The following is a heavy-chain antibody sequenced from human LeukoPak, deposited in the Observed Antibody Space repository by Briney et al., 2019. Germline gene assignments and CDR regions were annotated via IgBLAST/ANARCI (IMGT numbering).Heavy chain of an antibody. CDR2: IYHSGST. V-gene: IGHV4-4*02. Sequence: SETLSLTCAVSGGSISSSNWWSWVRQPPGKGLEWIGEIYHSGSTNYNPSLKSRATISVDKSKNQFSLKLSSVTAADTAVYYCARDRLTYSSSWSDAFDIWGQGTMVTVSS. D-gene: IGHD6-13*01. CDR3: ARDRLTYSSSWSDAFDI. CDR1: GGSISSSNW. J-gene: IGHJ3*02.